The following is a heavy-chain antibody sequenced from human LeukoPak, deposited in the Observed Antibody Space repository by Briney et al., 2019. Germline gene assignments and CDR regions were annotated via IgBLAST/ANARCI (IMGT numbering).Heavy chain of an antibody. CDR2: IKSKTDGGTT. CDR3: ATEYYGSYNY. J-gene: IGHJ4*02. Sequence: PGGSLRLSCPASGFTFSDAWMRWVRQARGNGLEWVGHIKSKTDGGTTDYAAPVKGRFTISRDDSKTTLYLQMNSLKSEDTALYYCATEYYGSYNYWGQGTLVTVSS. D-gene: IGHD1-26*01. V-gene: IGHV3-15*01. CDR1: GFTFSDAW.